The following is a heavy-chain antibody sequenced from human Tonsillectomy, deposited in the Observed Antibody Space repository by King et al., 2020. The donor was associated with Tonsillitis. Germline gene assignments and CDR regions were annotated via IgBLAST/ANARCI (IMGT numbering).Heavy chain of an antibody. J-gene: IGHJ3*02. CDR3: SRFMPVVAATXAAFDI. CDR1: GGSISSSNW. Sequence: QLQESGPGLVKPSGTLSLSCAVSGGSISSSNWWSWVRQPPGKGLEWVGEIFHSGATNFNSTLKSRVTLSVDKSKNQFSLKLSSVTAADTAIYYCSRFMPVVAATXAAFDIXGXGTMVTVSS. CDR2: IFHSGAT. D-gene: IGHD2-15*01. V-gene: IGHV4-4*02.